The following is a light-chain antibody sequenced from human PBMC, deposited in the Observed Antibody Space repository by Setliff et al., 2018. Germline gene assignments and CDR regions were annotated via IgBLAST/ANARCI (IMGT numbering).Light chain of an antibody. J-gene: IGLJ3*02. V-gene: IGLV2-23*02. CDR3: CSYARGSTWV. CDR2: EVT. Sequence: QSALAQPASVSGSPGQSITISCTGTSSDVGSYNLVSWYQQHPGKAPKLMIYEVTKRPSGVSNRFSGSRSGNTASQTISGLQAEDETDYYCCSYARGSTWVFGGGT. CDR1: SSDVGSYNL.